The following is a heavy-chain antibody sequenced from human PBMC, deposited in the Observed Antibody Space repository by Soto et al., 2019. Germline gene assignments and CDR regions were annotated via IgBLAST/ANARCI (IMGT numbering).Heavy chain of an antibody. Sequence: PGGSLRLSCAASGFTFSSYWMSWVRQAPGKGLEWVANIKQDGSEKYYVDSVKGRFTISRDNAKNSLYLQMNSLRAEDTAVYYCARNDIVVVPAATGVGYYYYYGMDVWGQGTTVTVSS. CDR1: GFTFSSYW. J-gene: IGHJ6*02. V-gene: IGHV3-7*01. CDR3: ARNDIVVVPAATGVGYYYYYGMDV. CDR2: IKQDGSEK. D-gene: IGHD2-2*01.